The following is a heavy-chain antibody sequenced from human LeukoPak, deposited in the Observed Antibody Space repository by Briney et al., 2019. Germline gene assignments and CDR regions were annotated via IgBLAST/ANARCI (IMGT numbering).Heavy chain of an antibody. V-gene: IGHV3-72*01. CDR3: TRGGGYSGYEFDY. Sequence: PGGSLRLSCAASGFTFSDHYMDWVRQAPGKGLEWVGRTRNKANSYTTEYAASVKGRFTISRDDSKNSLYLQMNSLKTEDTAVYYCTRGGGYSGYEFDYWGQGTLVTVSS. D-gene: IGHD5-12*01. CDR1: GFTFSDHY. J-gene: IGHJ4*02. CDR2: TRNKANSYTT.